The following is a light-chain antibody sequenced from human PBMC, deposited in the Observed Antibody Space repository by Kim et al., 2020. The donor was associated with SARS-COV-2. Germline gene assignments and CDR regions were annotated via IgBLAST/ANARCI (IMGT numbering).Light chain of an antibody. J-gene: IGLJ3*02. CDR1: SSNIGRNT. Sequence: GQRATTSCSGSSSNIGRNTVNWYQHFPGTAPQLLIDTDDRRPSGVSDRVSCSKSGTSASLAISALRSEDEADYYCATWDDRLDVLMFGGGTQLTVL. V-gene: IGLV1-44*01. CDR3: ATWDDRLDVLM. CDR2: TDD.